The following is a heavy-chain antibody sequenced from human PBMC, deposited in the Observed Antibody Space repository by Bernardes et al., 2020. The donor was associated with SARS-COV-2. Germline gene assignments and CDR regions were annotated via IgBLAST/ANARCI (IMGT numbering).Heavy chain of an antibody. Sequence: GGSLRLSCAGSGFTFSRHGMSWVRQAPGKGLEWVANIKRDGSETYYVDSVKGRFTISRDNAKNLVFLQMNSLRAEDTAVFYCVRSAGMDVWGQGTMVTVSS. J-gene: IGHJ6*02. CDR3: VRSAGMDV. CDR1: GFTFSRHG. CDR2: IKRDGSET. V-gene: IGHV3-7*03.